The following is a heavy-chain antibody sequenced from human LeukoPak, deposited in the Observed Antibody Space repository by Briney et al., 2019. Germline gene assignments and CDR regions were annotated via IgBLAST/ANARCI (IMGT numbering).Heavy chain of an antibody. J-gene: IGHJ5*02. CDR2: IYYSGGT. Sequence: PSETLSLTCTVSGGSISSYYWSWIRQPSGKGLEWIGYIYYSGGTNYNPSLKSRVTISVDTSKNQFSLKLSSVTAADTAVYYCARALPSNWFDPWGQGTLVTLS. V-gene: IGHV4-59*01. CDR1: GGSISSYY. CDR3: ARALPSNWFDP.